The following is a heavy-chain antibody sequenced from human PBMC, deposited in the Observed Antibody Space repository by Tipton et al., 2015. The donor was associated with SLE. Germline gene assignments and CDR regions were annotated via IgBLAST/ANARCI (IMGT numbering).Heavy chain of an antibody. D-gene: IGHD2-21*01. CDR2: IYYSGST. CDR1: GGSISSSSYY. Sequence: TLSLTCTVSGGSISSSSYYWGWIRQPPGKGLEWIGSIYYSGSTYYNPSLKSRGTISVDTSKNQFSLKLSPVTAADTAVYYCARAGGGDSNWFDPWGQGTLVTVSS. CDR3: ARAGGGDSNWFDP. J-gene: IGHJ5*02. V-gene: IGHV4-39*07.